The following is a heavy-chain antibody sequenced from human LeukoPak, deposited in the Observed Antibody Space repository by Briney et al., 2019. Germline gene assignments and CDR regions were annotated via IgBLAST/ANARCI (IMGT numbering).Heavy chain of an antibody. D-gene: IGHD2-8*02. CDR2: IYSSGST. CDR3: VRGLGGVLDY. CDR1: GFTVSSSY. Sequence: GGSLSLSCAASGFTVSSSYMSWVRQAPGKGLEWVSVIYSSGSTNYAASVQGRFTISRDNSKNTLYLQMNSLRAEDTALYFCVRGLGGVLDYWGQGTLVTVSS. V-gene: IGHV3-53*01. J-gene: IGHJ4*02.